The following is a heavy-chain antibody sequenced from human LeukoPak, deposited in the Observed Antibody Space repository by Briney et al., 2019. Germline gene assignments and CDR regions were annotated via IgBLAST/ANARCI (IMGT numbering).Heavy chain of an antibody. CDR3: ASLSAMTTAPPDV. J-gene: IGHJ6*02. CDR1: GFTFSNYA. CDR2: ISYDEDNR. V-gene: IGHV3-30-3*01. Sequence: GGPLRLSCIASGFTFSNYAMNWVRQAPGKGLEWVAFISYDEDNRFYADSVKGRFSISRDNANNALFLQMNSLRVEDTAVYYCASLSAMTTAPPDVWGQGTTVTVSS. D-gene: IGHD1-1*01.